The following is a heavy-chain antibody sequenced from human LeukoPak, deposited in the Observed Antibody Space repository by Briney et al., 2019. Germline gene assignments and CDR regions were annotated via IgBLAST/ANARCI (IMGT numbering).Heavy chain of an antibody. V-gene: IGHV1-69*10. D-gene: IGHD3-10*01. CDR2: IIPILGIA. Sequence: QXPGXGXXWMGGIIPILGIANYAQKFQGRVTITADKSTRTAYMELSSLRSEDTAVYYCGRARFGEGGMDVWGQGTTVTVSS. J-gene: IGHJ6*02. CDR3: GRARFGEGGMDV.